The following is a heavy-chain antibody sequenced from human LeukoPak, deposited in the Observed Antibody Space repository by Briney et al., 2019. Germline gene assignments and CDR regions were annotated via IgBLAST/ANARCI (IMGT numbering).Heavy chain of an antibody. D-gene: IGHD3-10*01. CDR3: ASDYYGSGSYKGY. CDR2: IIPIFGTA. J-gene: IGHJ4*02. V-gene: IGHV1-69*13. Sequence: SVKVSCKASGGTFSSYAISWVRQAPGQGLEWMGGIIPIFGTANYAQKFQGRVTITADESTSTAYMELSSPRSEDTAVYYCASDYYGSGSYKGYWGQGTLVTVSS. CDR1: GGTFSSYA.